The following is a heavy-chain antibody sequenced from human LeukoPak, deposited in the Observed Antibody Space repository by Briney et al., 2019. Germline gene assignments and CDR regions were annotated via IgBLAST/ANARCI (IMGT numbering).Heavy chain of an antibody. J-gene: IGHJ4*02. Sequence: SETLSLTCTVSGGSISSGGYYWSWIRQPPGKGLEWIGYIYQSGSTYYTPSLESRVTISVDRSKNQFSLKLSSVTAADTAVYYCARGTHEYYYGDWGQGTLVTVSS. CDR1: GGSISSGGYY. V-gene: IGHV4-30-2*01. D-gene: IGHD3-10*01. CDR3: ARGTHEYYYGD. CDR2: IYQSGST.